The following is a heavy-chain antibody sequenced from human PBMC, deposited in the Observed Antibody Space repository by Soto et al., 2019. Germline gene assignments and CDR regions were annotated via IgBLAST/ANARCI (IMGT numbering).Heavy chain of an antibody. D-gene: IGHD6-13*01. V-gene: IGHV3-33*01. CDR1: GFTFSSYG. J-gene: IGHJ4*02. CDR3: ARSQYSSSWYPFDY. Sequence: QVQLVESGGGVVQPGRSLRLSCAASGFTFSSYGMHWVRQAPGKGLEWVAVIYYDGSNKYYADSVTGRFTISRDNSKNTLYLQMNSLRAEDTAVFYCARSQYSSSWYPFDYWGQGTLVTVSS. CDR2: IYYDGSNK.